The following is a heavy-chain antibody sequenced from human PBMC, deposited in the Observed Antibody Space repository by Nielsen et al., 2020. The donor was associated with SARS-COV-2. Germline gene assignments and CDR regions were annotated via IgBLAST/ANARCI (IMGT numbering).Heavy chain of an antibody. CDR2: ISAYNGNT. CDR1: GYTFTSYG. Sequence: ASVKVSCKASGYTFTSYGISWVRQAPGQGLEWMGWISAYNGNTNYAQKFQGRVTITADESTSTAYMELNSLRSEDTAVYYCASRPSYGDRPYYYYGMDVWGQGTTVTVSS. D-gene: IGHD4-17*01. J-gene: IGHJ6*02. V-gene: IGHV1-18*01. CDR3: ASRPSYGDRPYYYYGMDV.